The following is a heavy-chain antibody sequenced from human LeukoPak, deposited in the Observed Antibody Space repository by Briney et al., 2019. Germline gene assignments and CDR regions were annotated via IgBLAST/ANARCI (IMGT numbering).Heavy chain of an antibody. Sequence: GASVKVSCKASGGTFSSYAISWVRQAPGQGLEWMGGIIPIFGTANYAQKFQGRVTITADKSTSTAYMELSSLRSEDTAVYYCARGGRYYYDSSGPRRSDYFDYWGQGTLVTVSS. CDR3: ARGGRYYYDSSGPRRSDYFDY. D-gene: IGHD3-22*01. CDR1: GGTFSSYA. CDR2: IIPIFGTA. J-gene: IGHJ4*02. V-gene: IGHV1-69*06.